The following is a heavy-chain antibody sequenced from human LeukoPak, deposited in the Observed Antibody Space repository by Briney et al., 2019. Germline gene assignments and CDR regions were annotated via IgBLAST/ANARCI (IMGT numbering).Heavy chain of an antibody. CDR3: ARDRGWRQYDY. CDR1: GFTFSNFW. D-gene: IGHD5-24*01. V-gene: IGHV3-7*04. CDR2: IKPDGSDK. J-gene: IGHJ4*02. Sequence: GGSLRLSCTVSGFTFSNFWMDWVRQAPGKGLQWVANIKPDGSDKYYAESVRGRFTISRDNAKNSLYLEMNSLTADDTAVYYCARDRGWRQYDYWGQGTLVTVSS.